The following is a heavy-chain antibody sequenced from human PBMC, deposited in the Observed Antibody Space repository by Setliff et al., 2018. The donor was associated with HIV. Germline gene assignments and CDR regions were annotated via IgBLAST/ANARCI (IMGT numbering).Heavy chain of an antibody. CDR2: INHSGST. Sequence: SETLSLTCAVYGGSFSGYYWSWIRQPPGKGLEWIGGINHSGSTNYNPSLKSRVTISVGTSKNQFSLKLSSVTAADTAVYYCAKVDTAIDYWGQGTLVTVSS. D-gene: IGHD5-18*01. CDR1: GGSFSGYY. J-gene: IGHJ4*02. V-gene: IGHV4-34*01. CDR3: AKVDTAIDY.